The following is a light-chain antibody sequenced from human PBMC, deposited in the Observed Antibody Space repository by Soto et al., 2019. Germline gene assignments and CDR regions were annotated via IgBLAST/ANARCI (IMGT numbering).Light chain of an antibody. J-gene: IGKJ5*01. CDR2: GAS. V-gene: IGKV3-20*01. CDR1: HSVSSSY. Sequence: EIVLTQSPGTLSLSPGERATLSCRASHSVSSSYLAWYQQKPDQAPMLLIYGASSRATGIPDRFSGSGSGTDFTLTISRLEPEDFAVYYCQQFDTSPPSTFGQGTRLEIK. CDR3: QQFDTSPPST.